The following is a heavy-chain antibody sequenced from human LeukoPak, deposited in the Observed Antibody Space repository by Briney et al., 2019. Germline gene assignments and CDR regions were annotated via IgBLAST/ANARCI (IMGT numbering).Heavy chain of an antibody. CDR3: ARGGRGAFDY. J-gene: IGHJ4*02. CDR1: GFTFSSYW. D-gene: IGHD3-10*01. Sequence: SGGSLRLSCAASGFTFSSYWMSWVRQAPGKGLEWIGSIYYSGSTYYNPSLKSRVTISVDTSKNQFSLQLNSVTPEDTAVYYCARGGRGAFDYWDQGTLVTVSS. CDR2: IYYSGST. V-gene: IGHV4-59*05.